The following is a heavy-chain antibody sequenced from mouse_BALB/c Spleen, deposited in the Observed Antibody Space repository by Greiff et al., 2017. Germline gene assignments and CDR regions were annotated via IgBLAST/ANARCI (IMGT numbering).Heavy chain of an antibody. CDR1: GYSITSDYA. Sequence: VQLQQSGPGLVKPSQSLSLTCTVTGYSITSDYAWNWIRQFPGNKLEWMGYISYSGSTSYNPSLKSRISITRDTSKNQFFLQLNSVTTEDTATYYCARSGTTVVGGCYAMDYWGQGTSVTVSS. V-gene: IGHV3-2*02. J-gene: IGHJ4*01. CDR2: ISYSGST. D-gene: IGHD1-1*01. CDR3: ARSGTTVVGGCYAMDY.